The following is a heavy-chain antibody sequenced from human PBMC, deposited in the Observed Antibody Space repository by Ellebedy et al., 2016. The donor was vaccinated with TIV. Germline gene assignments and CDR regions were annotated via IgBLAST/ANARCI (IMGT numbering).Heavy chain of an antibody. V-gene: IGHV3-64*02. J-gene: IGHJ4*02. CDR2: VFDNGGST. CDR1: GFTFSKYS. CDR3: ARRGRGGYDF. Sequence: GESLKISCAASGFTFSKYSMHWVRQAPGTGLEYVSAVFDNGGSTFYADSVKGRFTIYRDNSKNTRYLQMGSLRADDMAVYYCARRGRGGYDFWGQGTLVAVSS. D-gene: IGHD5-24*01.